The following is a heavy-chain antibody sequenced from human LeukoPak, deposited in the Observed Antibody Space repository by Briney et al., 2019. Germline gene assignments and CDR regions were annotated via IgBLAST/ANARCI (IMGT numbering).Heavy chain of an antibody. J-gene: IGHJ4*02. CDR2: INPNSGGT. Sequence: GASVKVSCKASGYTFTGYYMHWVRQAPGQGLEWMGWINPNSGGTNYAQKFQGRVTMTRDTSISTAYMELSRLRSDDTAVYYCARVPYSEGLSFDYWGQGTLVTVSS. CDR1: GYTFTGYY. V-gene: IGHV1-2*02. CDR3: ARVPYSEGLSFDY. D-gene: IGHD5-18*01.